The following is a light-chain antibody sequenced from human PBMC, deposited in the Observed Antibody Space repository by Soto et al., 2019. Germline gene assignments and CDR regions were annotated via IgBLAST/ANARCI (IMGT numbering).Light chain of an antibody. CDR1: SGHSSYI. CDR3: GTWDSNTV. V-gene: IGLV4-60*03. CDR2: LEGSGSY. Sequence: QLVLTQSSSASASLGSSVKLTCTLSSGHSSYIIAWHQQQPRKAPRYLMKLEGSGSYNKGSGVPDRFSGSSSGADRYLTISNLQSEDEADYYCGTWDSNTVFGGGTKLTVL. J-gene: IGLJ3*02.